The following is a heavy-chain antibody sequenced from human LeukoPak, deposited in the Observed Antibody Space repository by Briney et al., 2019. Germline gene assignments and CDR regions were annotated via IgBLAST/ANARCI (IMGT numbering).Heavy chain of an antibody. J-gene: IGHJ4*02. V-gene: IGHV1-2*02. CDR3: ASEAFCVGGSCQLHRVAS. CDR2: IYANSGDT. CDR1: GYTLRHYY. Sequence: GASVNVSCKASGYTLRHYYMHWLRQAPGQGLEWMGWIYANSGDTKYAQKFQGRVTITRDTSIGTAYMELNSLISDDTAVYYCASEAFCVGGSCQLHRVASWGPGTQVTVSS. D-gene: IGHD2-15*01.